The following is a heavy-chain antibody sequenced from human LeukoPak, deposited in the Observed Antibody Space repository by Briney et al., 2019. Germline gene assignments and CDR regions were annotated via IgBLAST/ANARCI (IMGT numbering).Heavy chain of an antibody. CDR1: GYTFTGYY. CDR2: INPNSGGT. J-gene: IGHJ5*02. D-gene: IGHD3-9*01. V-gene: IGHV1-2*02. CDR3: ARLRYFDWCNWFDP. Sequence: ASVKVSCKASGYTFTGYYMHWVRQAPGRGLEGMGWINPNSGGTNYAQKFQGRVTMTRHTSISTAYMELSRLRSDDTAVYYCARLRYFDWCNWFDPWGQGTLVTVSS.